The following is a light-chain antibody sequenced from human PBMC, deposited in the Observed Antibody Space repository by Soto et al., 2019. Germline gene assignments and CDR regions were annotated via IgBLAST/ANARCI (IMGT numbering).Light chain of an antibody. Sequence: DIQMTQSPSSQSASVGDRVSIAGRESQSISNFVNWYQQKPLKAPKLLIYAASILQSGVPSRFSGSGSGTDFTLTISSLQPEDFATYYCQQSYTTPWTFGQGTKVEVK. V-gene: IGKV1-39*01. J-gene: IGKJ1*01. CDR2: AAS. CDR3: QQSYTTPWT. CDR1: QSISNF.